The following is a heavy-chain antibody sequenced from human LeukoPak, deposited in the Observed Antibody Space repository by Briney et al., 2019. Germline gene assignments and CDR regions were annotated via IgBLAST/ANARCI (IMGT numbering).Heavy chain of an antibody. CDR3: ARGTGDSSAYYARL. V-gene: IGHV3-48*01. D-gene: IGHD3-22*01. Sequence: PGGSLRLSCAASGFTFSSYSMNWVRQAPGKGLEWVSYISSSSSTIYYADSVKGRFTISRDNAKNSLYLQMNSLRAEDTAVCFCARGTGDSSAYYARLWGQGTLVTVSS. J-gene: IGHJ4*02. CDR1: GFTFSSYS. CDR2: ISSSSSTI.